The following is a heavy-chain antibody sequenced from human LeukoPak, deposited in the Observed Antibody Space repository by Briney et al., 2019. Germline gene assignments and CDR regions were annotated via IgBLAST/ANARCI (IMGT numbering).Heavy chain of an antibody. CDR1: GDTFTSYD. CDR3: ARGGTDCSSTSCYPYYYYYYMDV. V-gene: IGHV1-8*03. D-gene: IGHD2-2*01. J-gene: IGHJ6*03. CDR2: MNPNSGNT. Sequence: ASVKVSCKASGDTFTSYDINWVRQATGQGLEWMGWMNPNSGNTGYAQKFQGRVTITRNTSISTAYMELSSLRSEDTAVYYCARGGTDCSSTSCYPYYYYYYMDVWGKGTTVTVSS.